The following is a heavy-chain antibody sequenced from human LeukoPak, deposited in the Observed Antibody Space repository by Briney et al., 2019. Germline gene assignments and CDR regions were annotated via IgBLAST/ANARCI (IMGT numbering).Heavy chain of an antibody. D-gene: IGHD6-6*01. V-gene: IGHV4-34*01. Sequence: SETLSLTCAVYGGSFSVYYWSWIRQPPGKGLKWIGEINHSGSTNYNPSLKSRVTISVDTSKNQFSLKLSSVTAADTAVYYCARSSEGRQLAPHYYMDVWGKGTTVTVSS. CDR3: ARSSEGRQLAPHYYMDV. CDR2: INHSGST. CDR1: GGSFSVYY. J-gene: IGHJ6*03.